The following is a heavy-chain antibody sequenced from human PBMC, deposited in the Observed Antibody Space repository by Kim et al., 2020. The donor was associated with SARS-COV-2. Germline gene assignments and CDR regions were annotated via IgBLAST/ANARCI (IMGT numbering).Heavy chain of an antibody. Sequence: TNYTPSLKSRVTISVDTSKNQFSLKLSSVTAADTAVYYCARGQAVAVLDYWGQGTLVTVSS. V-gene: IGHV4-34*01. D-gene: IGHD6-19*01. CDR2: T. J-gene: IGHJ4*02. CDR3: ARGQAVAVLDY.